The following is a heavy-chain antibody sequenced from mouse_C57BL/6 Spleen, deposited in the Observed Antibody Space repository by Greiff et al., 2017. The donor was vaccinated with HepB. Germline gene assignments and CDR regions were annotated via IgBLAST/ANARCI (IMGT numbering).Heavy chain of an antibody. V-gene: IGHV1-64*01. CDR3: ARSYYGSSPYFDY. Sequence: QVQLKQPGAELVKPGASVKLSCKASGYTFTSYWMHWVKQRPGQGLEWIGMIHPNSGSTNYNEKFKSKATLTVDKSSSTAYMQLSSLTSEDSAVYYCARSYYGSSPYFDYWGQGTTLTVSS. CDR1: GYTFTSYW. D-gene: IGHD1-1*01. J-gene: IGHJ2*01. CDR2: IHPNSGST.